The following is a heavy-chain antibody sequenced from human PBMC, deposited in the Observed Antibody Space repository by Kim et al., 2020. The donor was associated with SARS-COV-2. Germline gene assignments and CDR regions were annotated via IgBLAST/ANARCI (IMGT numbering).Heavy chain of an antibody. CDR3: AKGREGWIHPGMDV. J-gene: IGHJ6*02. D-gene: IGHD5-18*01. CDR2: IYSGGST. Sequence: GGSLRLSCAASGFTVRSNYMNWVRQAPGKGLEWVSVIYSGGSTYYADSVKGRFILSRDNSKNTQYLQMNSLRAEDTAVYYCAKGREGWIHPGMDVWGQGTTVTVSS. CDR1: GFTVRSNY. V-gene: IGHV3-53*01.